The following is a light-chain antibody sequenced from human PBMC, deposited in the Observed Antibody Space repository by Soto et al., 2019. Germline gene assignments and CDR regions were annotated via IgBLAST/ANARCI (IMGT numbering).Light chain of an antibody. CDR1: QSIGTY. CDR3: QQRGNWPPT. Sequence: EIVLTQSPATLSLSPGERATLFCRASQSIGTYLAWYQQKSGQAPRLLIYDASNRATGIPARFSGGGSGTDFILTVCSLEPEDFAVYYCQQRGNWPPTFGQGTKVEI. J-gene: IGKJ2*01. CDR2: DAS. V-gene: IGKV3-11*01.